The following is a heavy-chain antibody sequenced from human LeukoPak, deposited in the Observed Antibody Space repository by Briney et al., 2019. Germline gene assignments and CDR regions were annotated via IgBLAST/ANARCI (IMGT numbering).Heavy chain of an antibody. CDR1: GFTVSSNY. V-gene: IGHV3-53*01. D-gene: IGHD3-9*01. J-gene: IGHJ4*02. CDR2: IFSGGTT. Sequence: PGGSLRLSCAASGFTVSSNYMSWVRQAPGKGLEWVSVIFSGGTTYYADSVKGRFTISRDNSKNTLYLQMNSLRAEDTAVYYCAKDVLRYFDWLLLLDYWGQGTLVTVSS. CDR3: AKDVLRYFDWLLLLDY.